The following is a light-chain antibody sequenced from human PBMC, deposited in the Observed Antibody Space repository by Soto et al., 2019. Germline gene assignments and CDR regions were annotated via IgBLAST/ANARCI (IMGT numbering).Light chain of an antibody. CDR1: SSNIGSNY. V-gene: IGLV1-47*01. J-gene: IGLJ1*01. Sequence: QLVLTQPPSASATPGQRVTISCSGSSSNIGSNYVYWYQQLPGTAPKLLIYRDNQRPSGVPDRFSGSKSGTSASLAISGLRSEDEADYYCAAWDDSLSAPYVFGTGTKVTVL. CDR3: AAWDDSLSAPYV. CDR2: RDN.